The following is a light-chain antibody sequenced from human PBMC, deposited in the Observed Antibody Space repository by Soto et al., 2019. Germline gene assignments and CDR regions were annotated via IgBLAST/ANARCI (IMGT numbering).Light chain of an antibody. CDR1: SSDLGAFHF. CDR3: NSYTTRRNFV. J-gene: IGLJ1*01. Sequence: QSVLTRPASVSGSPGQSTTISCTGASSDLGAFHFVAWYRQHPGKAPKLIICNVSERPSGVSTRFSGSKSGNTASLTIAGGPAEDEADYSCNSYTTRRNFVFGTGKKLTV. CDR2: NVS. V-gene: IGLV2-14*01.